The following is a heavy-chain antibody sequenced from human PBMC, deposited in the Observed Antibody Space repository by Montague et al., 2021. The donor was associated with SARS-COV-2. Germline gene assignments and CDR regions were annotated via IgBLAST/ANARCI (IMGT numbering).Heavy chain of an antibody. CDR3: ARGEEVMATMVDEYFDY. V-gene: IGHV4-39*01. CDR2: IYYSGST. CDR1: GGSISSSSYY. J-gene: IGHJ4*02. Sequence: SETLSLTCTVSGGSISSSSYYWGWIRQPPGKGLEWIGSIYYSGSTYYNPSLKSRVTISVDTSKNQFSLKLSSVTAADTAVYYCARGEEVMATMVDEYFDYWGQGTLVTVSS. D-gene: IGHD5-24*01.